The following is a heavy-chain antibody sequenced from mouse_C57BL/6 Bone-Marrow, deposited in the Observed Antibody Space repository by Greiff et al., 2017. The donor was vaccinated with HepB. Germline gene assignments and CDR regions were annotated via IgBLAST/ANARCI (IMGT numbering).Heavy chain of an antibody. D-gene: IGHD1-2*01. V-gene: IGHV1-26*01. Sequence: VQLQQSGPELVKPGASVKISCKASGYTFTDYYMNWVKQSHGKSLEWIGDINPNNGGTSYNQKFKGKATLTVDKSSSTAYMELRSLTSEDSAVYYCARELRRFAYWGQGTLVTVSA. CDR2: INPNNGGT. CDR3: ARELRRFAY. J-gene: IGHJ3*01. CDR1: GYTFTDYY.